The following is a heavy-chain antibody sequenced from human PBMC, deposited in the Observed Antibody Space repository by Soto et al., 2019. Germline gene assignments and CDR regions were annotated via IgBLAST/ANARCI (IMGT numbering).Heavy chain of an antibody. CDR1: GFTFSSYA. J-gene: IGHJ4*02. Sequence: GGSLRLSCAASGFTFSSYALSWVRQAPGKGLQWVSVITGTGDSTYYADSVKGRFTISRDNSENTVYLQMNSLRADDTAVYYCARTLIYTSGWYDYWGQGTLVTVSS. D-gene: IGHD6-19*01. CDR3: ARTLIYTSGWYDY. V-gene: IGHV3-23*01. CDR2: ITGTGDST.